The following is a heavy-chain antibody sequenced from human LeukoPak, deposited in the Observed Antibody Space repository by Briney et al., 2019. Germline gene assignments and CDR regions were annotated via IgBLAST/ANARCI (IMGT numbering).Heavy chain of an antibody. CDR2: ICGSGAST. J-gene: IGHJ3*02. Sequence: GGSLRLSCAASEFTFSNHAISWVRQAPGKGLEWVSVICGSGASTYYADSVKGRFTISRDNSKNTLYLQMNSLRVEDTAVYYCAKDRGYSYGYLGSDAFDIWGQGTMVTVSS. CDR1: EFTFSNHA. D-gene: IGHD5-18*01. V-gene: IGHV3-23*01. CDR3: AKDRGYSYGYLGSDAFDI.